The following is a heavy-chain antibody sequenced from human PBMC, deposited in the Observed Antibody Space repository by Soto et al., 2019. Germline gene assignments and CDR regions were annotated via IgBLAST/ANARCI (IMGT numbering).Heavy chain of an antibody. CDR1: GFTFSSYS. CDR2: ISSSSSYI. V-gene: IGHV3-21*01. J-gene: IGHJ4*02. CDR3: AREGIAVAGYYFDY. Sequence: EVQLVESGGGLVKPGGSLRLSCAASGFTFSSYSMNWVRQAPGKGLEWVSSISSSSSYIYYADSVKGRFTISRDNAKNSLYLQMNSLRAEDTAVYYCAREGIAVAGYYFDYWGQGTLGTVSS. D-gene: IGHD6-19*01.